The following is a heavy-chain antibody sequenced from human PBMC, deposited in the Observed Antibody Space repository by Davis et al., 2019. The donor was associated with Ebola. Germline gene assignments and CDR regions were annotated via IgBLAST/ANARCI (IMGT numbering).Heavy chain of an antibody. CDR3: ARGRRGFLEWLLLN. CDR1: GFTFSSYA. CDR2: ISSSSSTI. V-gene: IGHV3-48*02. D-gene: IGHD3-3*01. Sequence: GGSLRLSCAASGFTFSSYAMSWVRQAPGKGLEWVSYISSSSSTIYYADSVKGRFTISRDNAKNSLYLQMNSLRDEDTAVYYCARGRRGFLEWLLLNWGQGTLVTVSS. J-gene: IGHJ4*02.